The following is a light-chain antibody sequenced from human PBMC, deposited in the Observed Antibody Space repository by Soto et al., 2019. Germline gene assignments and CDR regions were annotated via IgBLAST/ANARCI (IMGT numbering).Light chain of an antibody. Sequence: DIQMTQSSSSLSASVEDRVIITCRASQSISNHLNWYQQKPGKAPKLLIFAASSLQSGVPSRFSGSRSGPDFTLTISSLQPEDFATYYCQQSYSSPPTLGKGTKVDIK. CDR2: AAS. CDR3: QQSYSSPPT. V-gene: IGKV1-39*01. J-gene: IGKJ1*01. CDR1: QSISNH.